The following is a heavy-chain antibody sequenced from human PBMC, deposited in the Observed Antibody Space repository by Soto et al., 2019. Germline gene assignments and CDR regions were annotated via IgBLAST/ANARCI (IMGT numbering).Heavy chain of an antibody. CDR3: VKDHPALGAFDF. Sequence: GSLRLSCAASGFTFSDHYMDWVRQAPGNGLEWVGRTRNKAKSFTTEYAASVKGRFTIFRDDSKNSLYLQMSSLKTADTAVYYGVKDHPALGAFDFWGRGIMVTVSS. V-gene: IGHV3-72*01. J-gene: IGHJ4*01. CDR1: GFTFSDHY. CDR2: TRNKAKSFTT. D-gene: IGHD7-27*01.